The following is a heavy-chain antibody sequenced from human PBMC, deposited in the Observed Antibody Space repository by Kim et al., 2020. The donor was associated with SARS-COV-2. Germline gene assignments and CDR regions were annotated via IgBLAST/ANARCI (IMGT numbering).Heavy chain of an antibody. CDR1: GFTFSNYN. CDR3: ATDRSCSGGYCYHSGLDY. Sequence: GGSLRLSCAASGFTFSNYNMNWVRQAPGKGLEWVSSISSSSDYIYYADSVKGRFTISRDNAKNSLYLQMNSLRAEDPALYYCATDRSCSGGYCYHSGLDYWGQGTVVTVSS. CDR2: ISSSSDYI. D-gene: IGHD2-15*01. V-gene: IGHV3-21*01. J-gene: IGHJ4*02.